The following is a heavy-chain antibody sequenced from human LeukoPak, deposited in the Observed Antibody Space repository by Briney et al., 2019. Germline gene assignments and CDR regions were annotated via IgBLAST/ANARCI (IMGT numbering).Heavy chain of an antibody. CDR3: AGHDYYGSGSYR. CDR2: MYYSGST. CDR1: GGSISSYQ. Sequence: SETLSLTCTVSGGSISSYQWSWIRQPPGRGLEWIGYMYYSGSTKYNPSLKSRVTISGDTSKNQFSLKLISVTAADAAVYYCAGHDYYGSGSYRWGQGTLVTVSS. J-gene: IGHJ5*02. D-gene: IGHD3-10*01. V-gene: IGHV4-59*08.